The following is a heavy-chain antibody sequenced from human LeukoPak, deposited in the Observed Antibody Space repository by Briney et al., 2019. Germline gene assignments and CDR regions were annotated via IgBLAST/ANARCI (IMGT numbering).Heavy chain of an antibody. CDR2: ISAYNGNT. CDR3: ARYSFGSGWQYDY. V-gene: IGHV1-18*01. J-gene: IGHJ4*02. Sequence: ASVKVSCKVSGGSNYAINWVRLVSGQGLEWMGWISAYNGNTNYAQKLQGRVTMTTDTSTSTAYMELRSLRSDDTAVYYCARYSFGSGWQYDYWGQGTLVTVSS. D-gene: IGHD6-19*01. CDR1: GGSNYA.